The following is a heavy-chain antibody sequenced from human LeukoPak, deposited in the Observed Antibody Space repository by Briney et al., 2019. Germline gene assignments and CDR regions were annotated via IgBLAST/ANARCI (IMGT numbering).Heavy chain of an antibody. J-gene: IGHJ4*02. CDR3: ARGLYDY. CDR1: GGSFSGYY. Sequence: PSETLSLTCAVYGGSFSGYYWSWIRQPPGKGLGWIGEINHSGSTNYNPSLKSRVTISVDTSKNQFSLKLSSVTAADTAVYYCARGLYDYWGQGTLVTVSS. CDR2: INHSGST. V-gene: IGHV4-34*01.